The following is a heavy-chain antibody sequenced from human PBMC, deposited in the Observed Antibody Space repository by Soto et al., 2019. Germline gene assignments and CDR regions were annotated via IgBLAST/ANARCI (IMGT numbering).Heavy chain of an antibody. CDR1: GFTFSSHH. D-gene: IGHD3-22*01. CDR2: IRDNSATR. V-gene: IGHV3-48*02. J-gene: IGHJ3*01. Sequence: EVQLVESGGGLVKPGGSLRLSCVASGFTFSSHHMQWARQAPGKGLEWVSYIRDNSATRYYADFVRGRFTISRDNAQNSVFLQMNSLRDEDTAVYYCGRDYRFDIDLWGQGTMVTVSS. CDR3: GRDYRFDIDL.